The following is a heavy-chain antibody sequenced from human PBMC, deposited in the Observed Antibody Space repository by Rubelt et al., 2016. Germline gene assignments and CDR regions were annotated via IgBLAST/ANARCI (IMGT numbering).Heavy chain of an antibody. D-gene: IGHD3-22*01. CDR1: GFSLSTSGMC. CDR2: IDWDDDK. J-gene: IGHJ6*02. V-gene: IGHV2-70*15. CDR3: ARILLPDYYDSSGGMDV. Sequence: QVTLRESGPALVKPTQTLTLTCTFSGFSLSTSGMCVSWIRQPPGKALEWLARIDWDDDKYYSTSLKTRLTISKDTSNTQVFLTRANMDPVDTATYYCARILLPDYYDSSGGMDVWGQGTTVTVSS.